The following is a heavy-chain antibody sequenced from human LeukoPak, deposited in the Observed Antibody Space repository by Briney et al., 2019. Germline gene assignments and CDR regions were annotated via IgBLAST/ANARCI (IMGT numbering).Heavy chain of an antibody. CDR2: ISSSSSTI. V-gene: IGHV3-48*02. J-gene: IGHJ3*02. D-gene: IGHD3-9*01. CDR3: ARGEYYDILTGSKTHDAFDI. Sequence: GGSLRLSCAASGFTFSSYSMNWVRQAPGKGLEWVSYISSSSSTIYYADSVKGRFTISRDNAKNSLYLQMDSLRDEDTAVYYCARGEYYDILTGSKTHDAFDIWGQGTMVTVSS. CDR1: GFTFSSYS.